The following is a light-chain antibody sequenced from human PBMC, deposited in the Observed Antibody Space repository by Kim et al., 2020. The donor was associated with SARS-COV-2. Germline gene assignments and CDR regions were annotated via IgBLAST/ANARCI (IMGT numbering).Light chain of an antibody. CDR1: QPVTTC. Sequence: ETVLTQSPATLSLSPGERATLSCRASQPVTTCLAWYQQKPGQAPRLLIYDTSNRASGTPARFSGSGSGTDFTLTISSLEPEDFAVYYCQQRDDWPPVYTFGQGTKLEI. V-gene: IGKV3-11*01. J-gene: IGKJ2*01. CDR2: DTS. CDR3: QQRDDWPPVYT.